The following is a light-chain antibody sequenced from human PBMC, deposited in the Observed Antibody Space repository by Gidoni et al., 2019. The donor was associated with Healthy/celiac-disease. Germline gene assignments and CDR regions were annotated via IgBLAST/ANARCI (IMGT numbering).Light chain of an antibody. J-gene: IGLJ3*02. Sequence: QSVLPHPPSSSGTPGPGVTIACSGSSSNIGSNYVYWYQQLPGTAPKLLIYRNNQRPSGVPERFSGSKSGTSASLAISGLRSEDEADYYCAAWDDSLSGRVFGGGTKLTVL. V-gene: IGLV1-47*01. CDR1: SSNIGSNY. CDR3: AAWDDSLSGRV. CDR2: RNN.